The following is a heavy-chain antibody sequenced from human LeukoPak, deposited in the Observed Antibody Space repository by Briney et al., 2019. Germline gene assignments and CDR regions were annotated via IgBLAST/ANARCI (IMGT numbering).Heavy chain of an antibody. CDR3: ARYCSSTSCSDNAFDI. CDR2: IYYSGST. J-gene: IGHJ3*02. D-gene: IGHD2-2*01. V-gene: IGHV4-61*01. CDR1: GASVSSGSYY. Sequence: SETLSLTCTVSGASVSSGSYYWSGIRQPPGRGLEYIGYIYYSGSTNYNPSLKSRVTISADTSKNQFSLKLSSVTAADTALYYCARYCSSTSCSDNAFDIWGQGTMVTVSS.